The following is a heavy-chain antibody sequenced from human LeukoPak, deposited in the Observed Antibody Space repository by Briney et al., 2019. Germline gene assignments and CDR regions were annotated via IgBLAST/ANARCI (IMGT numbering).Heavy chain of an antibody. Sequence: SETLSLTCTVSGGSISSYYWSWIRQPAGKGLEWIGRIYTSGGTNYNPSLKSRVTMSVDTPKNQFSLKLSSVTAADTAVYYCARTPMVRSANWGYGMDVWGQGTTVTVSS. CDR1: GGSISSYY. D-gene: IGHD3-10*01. CDR3: ARTPMVRSANWGYGMDV. V-gene: IGHV4-4*07. CDR2: IYTSGGT. J-gene: IGHJ6*02.